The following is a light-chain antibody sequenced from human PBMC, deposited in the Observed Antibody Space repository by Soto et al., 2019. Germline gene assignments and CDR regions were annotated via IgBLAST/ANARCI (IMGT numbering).Light chain of an antibody. CDR2: QAS. J-gene: IGKJ1*01. CDR3: QQYNSYSPT. Sequence: DIQMTQSPSTLSASVGDRVTITCRASQSISFWLAWYQQKEGKAPNLLIYQASRLESGVPSRFSGSGSETEFTLTISGLQPGDSATYYCQQYNSYSPTFGQGTKVDIK. CDR1: QSISFW. V-gene: IGKV1-5*03.